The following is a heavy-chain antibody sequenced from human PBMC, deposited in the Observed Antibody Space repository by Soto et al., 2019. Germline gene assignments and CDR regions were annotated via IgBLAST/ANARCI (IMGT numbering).Heavy chain of an antibody. D-gene: IGHD6-13*01. CDR3: ARSLVTSSWYEGS. V-gene: IGHV4-38-2*01. CDR2: IYNSGTT. J-gene: IGHJ5*02. Sequence: SETLSLTCVVSGYSISSGYYWGWIRQPPKKGLELIGSIYNSGTTYYNPSLKSRVTISLDTSRKQFSLKMNSLTAADTAVYYCARSLVTSSWYEGSWGQATMGTVS. CDR1: GYSISSGYY.